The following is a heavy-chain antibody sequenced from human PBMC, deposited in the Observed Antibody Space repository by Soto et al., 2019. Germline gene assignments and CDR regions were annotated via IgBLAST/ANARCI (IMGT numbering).Heavy chain of an antibody. J-gene: IGHJ6*02. D-gene: IGHD6-6*01. Sequence: ASVKVSCKASGYTFTGYYMQWVRHAPGQGLEWMGWINPNSGGTNYAQKFQGWVTMTRDTSISTAYMELSRLRSDDTAVYYCARDFYSSSAPDYYYGMGVWGQGTTVTVYS. CDR2: INPNSGGT. V-gene: IGHV1-2*04. CDR1: GYTFTGYY. CDR3: ARDFYSSSAPDYYYGMGV.